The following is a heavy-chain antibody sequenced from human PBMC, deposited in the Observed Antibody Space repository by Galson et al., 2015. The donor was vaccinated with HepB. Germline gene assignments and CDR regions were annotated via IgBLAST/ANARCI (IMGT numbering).Heavy chain of an antibody. CDR3: ARGRSGSYSAWVISFDY. J-gene: IGHJ4*02. Sequence: SVKVSCKASGYTFTSYYMHWVRQAPGQGLEWMGIINPSGGSTSYAQKFQGRVTMTRDTSTSTVYMELSRLRSDDTAVYYCARGRSGSYSAWVISFDYWGQGTLVTVSS. D-gene: IGHD1-26*01. CDR2: INPSGGST. CDR1: GYTFTSYY. V-gene: IGHV1-46*01.